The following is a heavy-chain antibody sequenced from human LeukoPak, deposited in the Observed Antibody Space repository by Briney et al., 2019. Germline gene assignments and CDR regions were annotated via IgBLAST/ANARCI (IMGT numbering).Heavy chain of an antibody. D-gene: IGHD6-19*01. Sequence: TGGSLRLSCAASGFTFSSYAMSWVRQAPGKGLEWVSGISGSAASTYYADSVKGRFTISRDNSKDTLYLQMNSLRAEDTAVYFCAKMPVSYSSGWSNFDYWGQGTLVTVSS. CDR2: ISGSAAST. CDR1: GFTFSSYA. CDR3: AKMPVSYSSGWSNFDY. J-gene: IGHJ4*02. V-gene: IGHV3-23*01.